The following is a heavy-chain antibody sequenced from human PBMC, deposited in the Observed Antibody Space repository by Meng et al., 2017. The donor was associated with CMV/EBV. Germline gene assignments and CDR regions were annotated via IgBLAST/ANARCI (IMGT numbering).Heavy chain of an antibody. Sequence: SETLSLTCTVSGGSISSYYWSWIRQPPGNGLEWIGYIYYSGSTNYNPSLKSRVTISVDTSKNQFSLKLSSVTAADTAVYYCARGGGICSGGSCYPLGYYGMDVWGQGTTVTVSS. D-gene: IGHD2-15*01. CDR2: IYYSGST. CDR1: GGSISSYY. J-gene: IGHJ6*02. V-gene: IGHV4-59*01. CDR3: ARGGGICSGGSCYPLGYYGMDV.